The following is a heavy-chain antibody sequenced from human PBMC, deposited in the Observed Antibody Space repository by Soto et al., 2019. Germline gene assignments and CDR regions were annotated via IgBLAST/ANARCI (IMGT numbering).Heavy chain of an antibody. V-gene: IGHV1-69*06. J-gene: IGHJ6*02. CDR3: TVYCSSTSCYTSYYYGMDV. CDR1: GGTFSSYA. CDR2: IIPIFGKA. D-gene: IGHD2-2*02. Sequence: QVQLVQSGAEVKKPGSSVKVSCKASGGTFSSYAISWVRQAPGQGLEWMGGIIPIFGKANYAQKFQGRVTSTADKATSTAYMVLSSLRSEDTAVYYCTVYCSSTSCYTSYYYGMDVCCQGTTVIVSS.